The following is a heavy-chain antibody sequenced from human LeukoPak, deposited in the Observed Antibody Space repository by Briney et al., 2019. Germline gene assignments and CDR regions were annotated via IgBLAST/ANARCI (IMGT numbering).Heavy chain of an antibody. Sequence: PSETLSLTCTVSGGSISSYYWSWIRQPAGKGLEWIGRIYTSGSTYYNPSLKSRVTISVDRSKNQFSPKLSSVTAADTAVYYCARDMTGSGTNWFDPWGQGTLVTVSS. D-gene: IGHD3-10*01. J-gene: IGHJ5*02. CDR2: IYTSGST. CDR1: GGSISSYY. CDR3: ARDMTGSGTNWFDP. V-gene: IGHV4-4*07.